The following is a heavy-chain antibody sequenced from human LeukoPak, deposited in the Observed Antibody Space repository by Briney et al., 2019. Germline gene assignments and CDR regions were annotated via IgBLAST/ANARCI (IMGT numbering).Heavy chain of an antibody. Sequence: GGSLRLSCAASGFTFSSYSMNWVRQAPGRGLEWVSYISTSSSTIYYADSVKGRFTISRDNAKNSLYLQMNSLRAEDTAVYYCARDLGLDGDWGQGTLVTVSS. V-gene: IGHV3-48*01. J-gene: IGHJ4*02. CDR3: ARDLGLDGD. CDR1: GFTFSSYS. CDR2: ISTSSSTI. D-gene: IGHD2-2*03.